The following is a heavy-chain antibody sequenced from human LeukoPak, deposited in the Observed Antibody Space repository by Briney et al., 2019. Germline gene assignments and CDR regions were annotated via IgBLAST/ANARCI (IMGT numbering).Heavy chain of an antibody. CDR2: IYSGGST. CDR1: GFTVSSNY. D-gene: IGHD6-6*01. Sequence: GGSLRLSCAASGFTVSSNYMSWVRQAPGKGLEWVSVIYSGGSTYYADSVKGRVTISRDNSKNTLYLQINSLRAEDTAVYYCAKEKHSSSSELFFYSFDDWGQGTLVTVSS. V-gene: IGHV3-53*01. CDR3: AKEKHSSSSELFFYSFDD. J-gene: IGHJ4*02.